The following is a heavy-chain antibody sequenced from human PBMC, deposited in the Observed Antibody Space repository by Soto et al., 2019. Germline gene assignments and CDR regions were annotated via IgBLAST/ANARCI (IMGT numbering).Heavy chain of an antibody. CDR3: ARITRWDDYGDYRRVDWFDP. Sequence: VSGPTLVNPTETLTLTCTISGFSLSNARMGVSWIRQPPGKALEWLAHIFSNDEKSYSTSLKSRLTISKDTSKSQVVLTMTNMDPVDTATYYCARITRWDDYGDYRRVDWFDPWGQGTLVTVSS. CDR1: GFSLSNARMG. CDR2: IFSNDEK. J-gene: IGHJ5*02. D-gene: IGHD4-17*01. V-gene: IGHV2-26*03.